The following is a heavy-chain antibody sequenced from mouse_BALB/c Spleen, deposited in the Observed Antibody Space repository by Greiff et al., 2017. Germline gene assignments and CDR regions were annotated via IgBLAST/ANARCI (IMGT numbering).Heavy chain of an antibody. CDR2: IRSKSNNYAT. D-gene: IGHD2-2*01. CDR3: TYGYGAMDY. V-gene: IGHV10S3*01. CDR1: GFTFNTNA. Sequence: EVQLVETGGGLVQPKGSLKLSCAASGFTFNTNAMNWVRQAPGKGLEWVARIRSKSNNYATYYADSVKDRFTISRDDSQSMLYLQMNNLKTEDTAMYYCTYGYGAMDYWGQGTSVTVSS. J-gene: IGHJ4*01.